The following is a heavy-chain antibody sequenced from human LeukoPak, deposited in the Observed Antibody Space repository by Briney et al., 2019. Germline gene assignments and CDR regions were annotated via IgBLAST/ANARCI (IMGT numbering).Heavy chain of an antibody. CDR1: GGSFSGYY. Sequence: SETLSLTCAVYGGSFSGYYWSWIRQPPGKGLEWIGEINHSGSTNYNPSLKSRVTISVDTSKNQFSLKLSSVAAADTAVYYCARALRRYFDWLSPVYYYYGMDVWGQGTTVTVSS. V-gene: IGHV4-34*01. D-gene: IGHD3-9*01. CDR3: ARALRRYFDWLSPVYYYYGMDV. J-gene: IGHJ6*02. CDR2: INHSGST.